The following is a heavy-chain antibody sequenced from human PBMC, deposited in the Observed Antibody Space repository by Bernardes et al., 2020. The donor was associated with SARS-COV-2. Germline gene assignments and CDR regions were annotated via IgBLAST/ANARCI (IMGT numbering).Heavy chain of an antibody. CDR2: IWYDGSNK. D-gene: IGHD2-15*01. J-gene: IGHJ6*02. V-gene: IGHV3-33*01. CDR3: ARDGVVAATSYYYYYGMDV. CDR1: GFTFSSYG. Sequence: GGSLRLSCAASGFTFSSYGMHWVRQAPGKGLEWVAVIWYDGSNKYYADSVKGRFTISRDNSKNTLYLQMNSLRAEDTAVYYCARDGVVAATSYYYYYGMDVWGQGTTVTVSS.